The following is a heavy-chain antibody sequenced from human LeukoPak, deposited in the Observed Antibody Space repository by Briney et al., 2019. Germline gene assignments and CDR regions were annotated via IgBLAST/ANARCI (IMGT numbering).Heavy chain of an antibody. CDR1: GGSISSYY. CDR2: IYYSGSP. V-gene: IGHV4-59*08. Sequence: SETLSLTCTVSGGSISSYYWSWIRQPPGKGLEWIGYIYYSGSPNYNPSLKSRVTISVDTSKNQFSLKLSSVTAADTAVYYCARHDPFLGYCSGGSCYSTPFDYWGQGTLVTVSS. J-gene: IGHJ4*02. CDR3: ARHDPFLGYCSGGSCYSTPFDY. D-gene: IGHD2-15*01.